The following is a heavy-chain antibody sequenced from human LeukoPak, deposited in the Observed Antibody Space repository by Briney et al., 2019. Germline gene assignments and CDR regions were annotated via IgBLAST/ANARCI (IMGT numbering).Heavy chain of an antibody. CDR1: GFTFSSYG. J-gene: IGHJ4*02. D-gene: IGHD3-3*01. V-gene: IGHV3-30*02. Sequence: PGGSLRLSCAASGFTFSSYGMHWVRQAPGKGLEWVAFIRYDGSNKYYADSVKGRFTISRDNSKNTQYLQMNSLRAEDTAVYYCAKDHSYDKYYFDYWGQGTLVTVSS. CDR3: AKDHSYDKYYFDY. CDR2: IRYDGSNK.